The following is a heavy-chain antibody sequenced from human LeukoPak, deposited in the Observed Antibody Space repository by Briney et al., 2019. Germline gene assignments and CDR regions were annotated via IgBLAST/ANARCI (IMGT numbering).Heavy chain of an antibody. CDR1: GGSISNYY. V-gene: IGHV4-59*01. J-gene: IGHJ6*02. CDR3: ARVPYSGYDSSIFMYYYYGMDV. Sequence: SETLSLTCTVSGGSISNYYWSWIRQPPGKGLEGIGYIYYSGSTNYNPSLKSRVTISVDTSKNQFSLRLSSVTAADTAVYYCARVPYSGYDSSIFMYYYYGMDVWGQGTTVTVSS. D-gene: IGHD5-12*01. CDR2: IYYSGST.